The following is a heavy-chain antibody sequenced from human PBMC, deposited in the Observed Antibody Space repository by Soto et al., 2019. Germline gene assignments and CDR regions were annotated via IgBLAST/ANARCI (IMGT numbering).Heavy chain of an antibody. CDR1: AFTFSSYS. J-gene: IGHJ6*02. CDR2: ISSSSSYI. V-gene: IGHV3-21*01. Sequence: GGSLRVSCSASAFTFSSYSRNWLLQAPLKGLEWVSSISSSSSYIYYADSVKGRFTISRGNAKNSLYLQMNSLRAEDTAVYYCARFRTDYYYYYGMDVWGQGTTVTVSS. CDR3: ARFRTDYYYYYGMDV.